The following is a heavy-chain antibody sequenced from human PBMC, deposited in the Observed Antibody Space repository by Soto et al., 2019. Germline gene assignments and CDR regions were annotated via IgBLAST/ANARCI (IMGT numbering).Heavy chain of an antibody. CDR3: AREKSGTSDY. CDR2: INAGNGNT. V-gene: IGHV1-3*01. D-gene: IGHD1-26*01. J-gene: IGHJ4*02. Sequence: GASVKVSCKASGYTFTSYAMHWVRQAPGQRLEWMGWINAGNGNTKYSQKFQGRVTMTRNTSTSTVYMELSSLRSEDTAVYYCAREKSGTSDYWGQGTLVTVSS. CDR1: GYTFTSYA.